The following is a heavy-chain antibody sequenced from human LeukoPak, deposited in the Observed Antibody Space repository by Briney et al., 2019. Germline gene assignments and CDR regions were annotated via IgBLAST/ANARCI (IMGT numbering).Heavy chain of an antibody. Sequence: GRSLRFSCAASGFTFSSYGMHWVRQAPGKGLEWVAVIWYDGSNKYYADSVKGRFTISRDNSKNTLYLQMNSLRAEDTAVYYCARDPLGYCSGGSCYPDYYYYYYMDIWGKGTTVTVSS. CDR2: IWYDGSNK. V-gene: IGHV3-33*01. J-gene: IGHJ6*03. CDR3: ARDPLGYCSGGSCYPDYYYYYYMDI. D-gene: IGHD2-15*01. CDR1: GFTFSSYG.